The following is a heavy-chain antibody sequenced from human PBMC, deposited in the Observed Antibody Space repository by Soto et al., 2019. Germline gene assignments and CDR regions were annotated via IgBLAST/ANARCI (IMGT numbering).Heavy chain of an antibody. D-gene: IGHD2-15*01. Sequence: GESLKISCKGSGYSFTSYWIGWVRQMPGKGLEWMGIIYPGDSDTRYSPSFQGQVTISADKSISTAYLQWSSLKASDTAMYYCARSAYCSGGSCSLYGMDVWGQGTTVTVSS. CDR2: IYPGDSDT. J-gene: IGHJ6*02. V-gene: IGHV5-51*01. CDR1: GYSFTSYW. CDR3: ARSAYCSGGSCSLYGMDV.